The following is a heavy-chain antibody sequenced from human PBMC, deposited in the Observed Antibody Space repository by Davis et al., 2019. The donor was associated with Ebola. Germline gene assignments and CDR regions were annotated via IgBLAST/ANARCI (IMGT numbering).Heavy chain of an antibody. CDR2: MYVSGNT. D-gene: IGHD6-13*01. CDR1: GGSISDYY. CDR3: ANVRGGIALY. Sequence: SETLSLTCSISGGSISDYYWNWIRQPAGKGLEWIGHMYVSGNTDYNPSLKSRVTLSLDTSRNQFSLKLKSVTAADTAMYYCANVRGGIALYWGQGSLVTVSS. J-gene: IGHJ4*02. V-gene: IGHV4-4*07.